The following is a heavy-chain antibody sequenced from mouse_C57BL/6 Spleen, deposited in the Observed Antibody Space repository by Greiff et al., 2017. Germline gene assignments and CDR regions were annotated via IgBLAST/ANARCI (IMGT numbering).Heavy chain of an antibody. V-gene: IGHV5-6*02. J-gene: IGHJ1*03. CDR2: ISSGGSYT. CDR3: ARLTVVATNWYFDV. D-gene: IGHD1-1*01. CDR1: GFTFSSYG. Sequence: DVMLVESGGDLVKPGGSLKLSCAASGFTFSSYGMSWVRQTPAKRLEWVATISSGGSYTYYPDGVKGRFTISRDKTKNTLYLQMSCLKSEDTAMYYCARLTVVATNWYFDVWGTGTTVTVSS.